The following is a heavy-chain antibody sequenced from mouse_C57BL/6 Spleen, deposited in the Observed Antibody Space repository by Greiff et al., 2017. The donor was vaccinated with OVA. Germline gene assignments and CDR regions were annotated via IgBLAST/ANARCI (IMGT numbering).Heavy chain of an antibody. D-gene: IGHD1-1*01. CDR1: GYTFTDYN. V-gene: IGHV1-18*01. CDR3: ARGTTVVAPYFDY. Sequence: EVQLQQSGPELVKPGASVKIPCKASGYTFTDYNMDWVKQSHGKSLEWIGDINPNNGGTIYNQKFKGKATLTVDTSSSTAYMELRSLTSEDTAVYYCARGTTVVAPYFDYWGQGTTLTVSS. J-gene: IGHJ2*01. CDR2: INPNNGGT.